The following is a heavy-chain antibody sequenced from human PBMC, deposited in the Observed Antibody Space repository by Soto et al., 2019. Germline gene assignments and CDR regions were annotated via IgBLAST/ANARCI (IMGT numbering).Heavy chain of an antibody. V-gene: IGHV3-30*18. D-gene: IGHD6-19*01. J-gene: IGHJ6*02. Sequence: QVQLVESGGGVVQPGRSLRLSCAASGFTFSSYGMHWVRQAPGKGLEWVAVISYDGRNKYYADAVKGRFTISRDNSKNTLYLLMSSLRGEDTAVYYCVKDGSSGWPYFYDMDVWRQGTTVTVSS. CDR1: GFTFSSYG. CDR2: ISYDGRNK. CDR3: VKDGSSGWPYFYDMDV.